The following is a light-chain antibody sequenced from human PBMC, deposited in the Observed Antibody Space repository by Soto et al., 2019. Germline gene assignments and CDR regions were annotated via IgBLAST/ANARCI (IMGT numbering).Light chain of an antibody. V-gene: IGLV1-44*01. J-gene: IGLJ3*02. CDR2: CNN. Sequence: QAVVTQPPSASGTPGQRVTISCSGSSSNIGSNTVNWYQQLPGTAPKLLIYCNNQRPSGVPDRFSGSKSGTSASLAISGLQPEDEADYYCAAWDDTLSVWLFGGGTKLTVL. CDR1: SSNIGSNT. CDR3: AAWDDTLSVWL.